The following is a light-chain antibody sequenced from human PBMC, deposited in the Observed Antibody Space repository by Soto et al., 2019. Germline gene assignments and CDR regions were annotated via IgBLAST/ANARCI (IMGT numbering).Light chain of an antibody. CDR1: QGISSW. Sequence: DIQMTQSPSSVSASVGDRVTITCRASQGISSWLAWYQQKPGKAPKLLIYAASSLQSGVPSMFSGSGSGTEFTLAISGLQPEDVATYYCLQHNSYPYTFGQGTKVDIK. CDR3: LQHNSYPYT. V-gene: IGKV1-12*01. J-gene: IGKJ2*01. CDR2: AAS.